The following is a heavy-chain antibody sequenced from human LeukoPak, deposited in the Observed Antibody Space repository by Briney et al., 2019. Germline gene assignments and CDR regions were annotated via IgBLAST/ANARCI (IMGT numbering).Heavy chain of an antibody. CDR3: AKEGGVRGVIYYYYMDV. D-gene: IGHD3-10*01. J-gene: IGHJ6*03. V-gene: IGHV3-30*02. CDR1: GFTFSSYG. Sequence: GGSLRLSCAASGFTFSSYGMHWVRQAPGKGLEWVAFIRYDGSNKYYADSVKGRFTISRDNSKNTLYLQMNSLRAEDTAVYYCAKEGGVRGVIYYYYMDVWGKGTTVTVSS. CDR2: IRYDGSNK.